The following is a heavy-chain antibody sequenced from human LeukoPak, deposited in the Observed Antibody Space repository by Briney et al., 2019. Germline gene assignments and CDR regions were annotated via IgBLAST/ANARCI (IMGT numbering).Heavy chain of an antibody. CDR1: GYTFTGYY. CDR2: IIPILGIA. J-gene: IGHJ3*02. D-gene: IGHD3-22*01. CDR3: ARDSTITMIVKVRNDAFDI. V-gene: IGHV1-69*04. Sequence: GASVKVSCKASGYTFTGYYMHWVRQAPGQGLEWMGRIIPILGIANYAQKFQGRVTITADKSTSTAYMELSSLRSEDTAVYYCARDSTITMIVKVRNDAFDIWGQGTMVTVSS.